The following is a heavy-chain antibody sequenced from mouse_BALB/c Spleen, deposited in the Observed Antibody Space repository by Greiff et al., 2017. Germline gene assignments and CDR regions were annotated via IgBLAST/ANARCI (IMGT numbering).Heavy chain of an antibody. J-gene: IGHJ4*01. CDR3: TREKENYSQFYAMDY. D-gene: IGHD2-12*01. CDR1: GYTFTSYW. CDR2: IYPGNSDT. V-gene: IGHV1-5*01. Sequence: VQLQQSGTVLARPGASVKMSCKASGYTFTSYWMHWVKQRPGQGLEWIGAIYPGNSDTSYNQKFKGKAKLTAVTSTSTAYMELSSLTNEDSAVYYCTREKENYSQFYAMDYWGQGTSVTVSS.